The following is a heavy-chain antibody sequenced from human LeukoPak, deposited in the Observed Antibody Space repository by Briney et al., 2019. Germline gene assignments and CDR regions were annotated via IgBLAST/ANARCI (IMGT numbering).Heavy chain of an antibody. J-gene: IGHJ4*02. CDR3: AAKGNGYTGIYVFAH. D-gene: IGHD1-26*01. CDR2: ISGSGGST. Sequence: GGSLRLSCAASGFTFSSYAMSWVRQAPGKGLEWVSAISGSGGSTYYADSVKGRFTISRDNSKNTLYLQMNSLRAEDTAVYYCAAKGNGYTGIYVFAHWGQGTLATVSS. CDR1: GFTFSSYA. V-gene: IGHV3-23*01.